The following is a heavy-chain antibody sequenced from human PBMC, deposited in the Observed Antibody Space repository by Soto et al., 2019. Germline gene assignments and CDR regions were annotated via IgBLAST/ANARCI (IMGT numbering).Heavy chain of an antibody. CDR3: TKGIASAD. D-gene: IGHD6-13*01. CDR2: VKTKTDGGTT. CDR1: GFTFNTAW. J-gene: IGHJ4*02. V-gene: IGHV3-15*01. Sequence: EVQLVESGGDLLKPGGSLRLSCSASGFTFNTAWMKWVRQAPGKGLEWVGRVKTKTDGGTTDYAAPVKGRFTISRDDSENTLYLQMNSLKTEDTAVYYCTKGIASADWGQGTLVTVSS.